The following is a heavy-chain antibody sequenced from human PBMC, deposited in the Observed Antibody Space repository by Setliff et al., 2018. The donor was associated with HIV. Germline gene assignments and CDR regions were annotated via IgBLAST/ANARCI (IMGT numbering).Heavy chain of an antibody. V-gene: IGHV3-21*01. CDR2: ISSSSSYI. CDR1: GFTFSSYS. J-gene: IGHJ4*02. D-gene: IGHD2-15*01. Sequence: PGGSLRLSCAASGFTFSSYSMNWVRHAPGKGLEWVSFISSSSSYIYYADSVKGRFTISRDNAKNSLYLQMNSLRAEDTAVDYCARGHCSGGSCLGLISYWGQGTLVTVSS. CDR3: ARGHCSGGSCLGLISY.